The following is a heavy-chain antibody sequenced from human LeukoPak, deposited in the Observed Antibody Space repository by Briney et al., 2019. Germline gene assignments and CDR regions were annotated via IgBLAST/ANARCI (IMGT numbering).Heavy chain of an antibody. CDR1: GYTFTGYY. V-gene: IGHV1-2*02. CDR2: INPNSGGT. D-gene: IGHD6-19*01. CDR3: ARDGSGWSHYYGMDV. J-gene: IGHJ6*02. Sequence: GASVKVSCKASGYTFTGYYMHWVRQARGQGLEWMGWINPNSGGTNYAQKFQGRVTMTRDTSISTAYMELSRLRSDDTAVYYCARDGSGWSHYYGMDVWGQGTTVTVS.